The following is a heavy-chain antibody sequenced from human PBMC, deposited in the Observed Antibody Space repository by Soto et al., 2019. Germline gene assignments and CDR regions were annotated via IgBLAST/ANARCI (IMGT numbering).Heavy chain of an antibody. CDR1: GGTFSNYA. CDR3: ARERSVGYCITTTCPNPFYHYAMDV. Sequence: QVQLVQSGAEVKKPGSSVKVSCKASGGTFSNYAFSWVRQAPGQGLEWMGGFIPIFGTPNYAQKFQGRVTVTADASTRTVYMELSSLRSEDTAVYYCARERSVGYCITTTCPNPFYHYAMDVWGQGTTVTVSS. CDR2: FIPIFGTP. J-gene: IGHJ6*02. V-gene: IGHV1-69*01. D-gene: IGHD2-2*01.